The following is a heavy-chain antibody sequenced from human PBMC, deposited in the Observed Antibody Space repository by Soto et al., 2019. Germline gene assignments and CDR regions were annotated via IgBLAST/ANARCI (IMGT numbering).Heavy chain of an antibody. CDR1: GASISNSGSYY. J-gene: IGHJ5*02. CDR3: ARLRNYIGSGTDNWFYP. Sequence: SETLSLTCTVSGASISNSGSYYWGWIRQSPGKGLEWVASIFYSGVTHYNPSLKRRITMSVDTSENRISLKLRSVTAADTAIYYCARLRNYIGSGTDNWFYPWGQVTLVTVS. CDR2: IFYSGVT. V-gene: IGHV4-39*01. D-gene: IGHD3-10*01.